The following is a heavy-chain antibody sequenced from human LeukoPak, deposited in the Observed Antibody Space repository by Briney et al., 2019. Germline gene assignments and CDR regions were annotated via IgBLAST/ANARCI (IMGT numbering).Heavy chain of an antibody. CDR1: GGSFRGYY. V-gene: IGHV4-34*01. Sequence: SETLSRTCAAYGGSFRGYYWSWIRQPPGKGLEWIGEINHSGSTNYNPSLNRRATIAVDTSKNQFSPKLGPATAAETAVYYCARAYGSGTAADYSGQRTLVTVSS. CDR2: INHSGST. CDR3: ARAYGSGTAADY. D-gene: IGHD3-10*01. J-gene: IGHJ4*02.